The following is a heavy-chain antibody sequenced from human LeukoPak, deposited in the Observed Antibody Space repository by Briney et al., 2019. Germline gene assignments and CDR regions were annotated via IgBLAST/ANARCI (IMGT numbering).Heavy chain of an antibody. Sequence: PSETLSLTCTVSGGSIRSSYYYWGWIRQPPGKGLEWIGSIYDSGSTYYNPSLKSRVTMSIDTSKNQFSLSLTSVTAADTAVYYCGRHLTISQLNCFDPWGQGTQVTVSS. J-gene: IGHJ5*02. CDR1: GGSIRSSYYY. CDR2: IYDSGST. D-gene: IGHD1-1*01. V-gene: IGHV4-39*01. CDR3: GRHLTISQLNCFDP.